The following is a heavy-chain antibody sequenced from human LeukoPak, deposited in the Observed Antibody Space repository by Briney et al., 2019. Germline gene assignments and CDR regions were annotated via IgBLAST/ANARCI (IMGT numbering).Heavy chain of an antibody. CDR2: ISGSGGST. CDR1: GFTFSSYA. V-gene: IGHV3-23*01. Sequence: GGSLRLSCAASGFTFSSYAMSWVRQAPGKGLEWVSAISGSGGSTYCADSVKGRFTISRDNSKNTLYLQMNSLRAEDTAVYYCAKVEGEGTYYYDSSGSKEGDYWGQGTLVTVSS. J-gene: IGHJ4*02. CDR3: AKVEGEGTYYYDSSGSKEGDY. D-gene: IGHD3-22*01.